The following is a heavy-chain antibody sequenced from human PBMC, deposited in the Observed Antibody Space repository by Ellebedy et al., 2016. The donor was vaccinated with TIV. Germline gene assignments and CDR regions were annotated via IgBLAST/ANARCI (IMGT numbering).Heavy chain of an antibody. CDR1: GFRFNSSA. V-gene: IGHV3-23*01. J-gene: IGHJ4*02. CDR3: AKEGVYSYGYADYFDF. D-gene: IGHD5-18*01. CDR2: ISRPGCMT. Sequence: GESLKISCVASGFRFNSSAMSWVRQAPGKGLEWVAAISRPGCMTYFADSVKGRFSISRDNSKNTVDLQLNTLRVDDTAIYFCAKEGVYSYGYADYFDFWGPGTLVTVSS.